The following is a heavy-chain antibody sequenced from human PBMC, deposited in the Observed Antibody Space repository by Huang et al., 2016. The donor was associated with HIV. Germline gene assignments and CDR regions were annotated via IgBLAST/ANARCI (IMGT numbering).Heavy chain of an antibody. V-gene: IGHV1-18*01. D-gene: IGHD3-22*01. Sequence: QVQLVQSGGEVKKPGASVKVSCQASGYTFTSYGISWVRQAAGQGPQWMGGISGLNGNTKYAKKLQGRVPLTTDTSTSTAYMELRSLTSEDTAVYYCARGGPYYYENGGYPYDDYWGQGALVTVSS. CDR2: ISGLNGNT. CDR3: ARGGPYYYENGGYPYDDY. J-gene: IGHJ4*02. CDR1: GYTFTSYG.